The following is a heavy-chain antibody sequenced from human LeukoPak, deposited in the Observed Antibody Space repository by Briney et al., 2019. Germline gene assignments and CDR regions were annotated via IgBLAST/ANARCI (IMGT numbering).Heavy chain of an antibody. J-gene: IGHJ4*02. CDR3: AREYCTSSSCRFDY. CDR2: IYYSGST. CDR1: GGSISSSSYY. Sequence: PSETLSLTCTVSGGSISSSSYYWGWIRQPPGKGLEWIGSIYYSGSTNYNPSLKSRVTITVDTSKNQFSLKLSSVTAADTAVYYCAREYCTSSSCRFDYWGQGTLVTVSS. D-gene: IGHD2-2*01. V-gene: IGHV4-39*07.